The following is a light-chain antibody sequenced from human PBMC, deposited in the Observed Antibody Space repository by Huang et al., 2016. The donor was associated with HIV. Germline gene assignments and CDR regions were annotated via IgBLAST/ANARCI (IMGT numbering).Light chain of an antibody. CDR1: QTVNSN. Sequence: EIVMTQSPATLSVSPGERATLSCRASQTVNSNLPWYQHKPGQAPRLLIHGASTRATVVPARCSGSGSGTKFTLTISSLQSEDFAVYYCQQYNNWLAFGQGTKVEIK. V-gene: IGKV3-15*01. CDR3: QQYNNWLA. J-gene: IGKJ1*01. CDR2: GAS.